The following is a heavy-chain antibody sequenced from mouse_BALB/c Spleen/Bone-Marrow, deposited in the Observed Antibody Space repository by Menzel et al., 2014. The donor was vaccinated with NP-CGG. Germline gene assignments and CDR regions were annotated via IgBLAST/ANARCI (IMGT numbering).Heavy chain of an antibody. J-gene: IGHJ3*01. Sequence: VQLKESGPELVKPGASVKMSCKASGYTFTSYIRHWVKQKPGPGLEWIGYINPYNDDTKYNERFRNKATLTSDKSSSTAYMELSSLTSDDSAVYYCARWHYYGAYWGQGTLVTVSA. CDR1: GYTFTSYI. D-gene: IGHD1-2*01. CDR2: INPYNDDT. V-gene: IGHV1-14*01. CDR3: ARWHYYGAY.